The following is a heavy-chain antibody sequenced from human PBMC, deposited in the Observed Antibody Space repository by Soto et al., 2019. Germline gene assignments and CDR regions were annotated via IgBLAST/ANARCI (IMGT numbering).Heavy chain of an antibody. CDR3: ARDYGTYGDYFDY. CDR2: ISSSSSYI. CDR1: GFTFSSYS. Sequence: GGSLRLSCAASGFTFSSYSMNWVRQAPGKGLEWVSSISSSSSYIYYADSVKGRFTISRDNAKNSLYLQMNSLRAEDTAVYYCARDYGTYGDYFDYWGQGTLVTVSS. D-gene: IGHD4-17*01. J-gene: IGHJ4*02. V-gene: IGHV3-21*01.